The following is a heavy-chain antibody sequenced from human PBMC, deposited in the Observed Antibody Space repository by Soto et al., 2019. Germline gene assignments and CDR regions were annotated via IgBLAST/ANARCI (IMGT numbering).Heavy chain of an antibody. CDR1: GGSISSYY. CDR2: IYYSGST. V-gene: IGHV4-59*01. Sequence: PSGTLSLTCTVPGGSISSYYWSWIRQPPGKGLEWIGYIYYSGSTNYNPSLKSRVTISVDTSKNQFSLKLSSVTAADTAVYYCARANGDYDFDYWGQGTLVTVSS. J-gene: IGHJ4*02. CDR3: ARANGDYDFDY. D-gene: IGHD4-17*01.